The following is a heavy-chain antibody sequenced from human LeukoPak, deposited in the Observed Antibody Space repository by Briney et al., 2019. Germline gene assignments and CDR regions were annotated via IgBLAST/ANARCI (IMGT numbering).Heavy chain of an antibody. CDR2: ISWNSGNI. CDR3: AKAPGLGYCSGGSCYYFDY. J-gene: IGHJ4*02. D-gene: IGHD2-15*01. Sequence: GRSLRLSCAASGFTFDDYAMHWVRQAPGKGLEWVSGISWNSGNIGYADSVKGRFTIPRDNAKNSLYLQMNSLRAEDTALYYCAKAPGLGYCSGGSCYYFDYWGQGALVTVSS. V-gene: IGHV3-9*01. CDR1: GFTFDDYA.